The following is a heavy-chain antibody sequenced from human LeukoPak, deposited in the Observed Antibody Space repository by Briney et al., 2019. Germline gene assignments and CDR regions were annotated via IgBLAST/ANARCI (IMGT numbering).Heavy chain of an antibody. V-gene: IGHV1-18*01. D-gene: IGHD1-14*01. CDR1: RSPFTSCG. CDR2: ISGYNGNT. CDR3: ARDPGRYDERVFDC. Sequence: APVKASCKASRSPFTSCGISWVREAPGQRLEWMGWISGYNGNTNYAQKFQGRVTMTTDTSTSTAYMELRRLRFDDTAVYYCARDPGRYDERVFDCWGHGILVSVSS. J-gene: IGHJ4*01.